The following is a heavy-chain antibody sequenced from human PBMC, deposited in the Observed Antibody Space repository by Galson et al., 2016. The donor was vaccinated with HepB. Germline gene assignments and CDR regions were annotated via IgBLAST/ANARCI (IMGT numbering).Heavy chain of an antibody. J-gene: IGHJ2*01. CDR2: IYPGDSDT. CDR1: GYSFTSYW. Sequence: QSGAEVKKPGESLKISCKGSGYSFTSYWIGWVRQMPGKGLEWMGIIYPGDSDTRYSPSFQGQVTISADKSISTAYLQWSSLKASDTAMYYCARRERYGGNRIFWYFDLWGRGTVVTVSS. D-gene: IGHD4-23*01. CDR3: ARRERYGGNRIFWYFDL. V-gene: IGHV5-51*01.